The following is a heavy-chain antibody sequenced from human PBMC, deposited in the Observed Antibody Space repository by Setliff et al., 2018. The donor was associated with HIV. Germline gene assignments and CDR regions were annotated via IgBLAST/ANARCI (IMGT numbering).Heavy chain of an antibody. D-gene: IGHD3-10*01. CDR2: INTSGST. CDR3: AARNSGNPTRHFDY. J-gene: IGHJ4*02. Sequence: SETLSLTCTVSNGSISSGTFYWNWIRQPAGKGLEWIGRINTSGSTFYNPSLRSRVTISVDTSQDQFSLRLTSVTAADTAVYYCAARNSGNPTRHFDYWGQGTLVTVSS. V-gene: IGHV4-61*02. CDR1: NGSISSGTFY.